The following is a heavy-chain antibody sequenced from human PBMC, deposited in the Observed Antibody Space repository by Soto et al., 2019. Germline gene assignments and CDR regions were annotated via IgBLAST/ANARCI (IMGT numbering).Heavy chain of an antibody. V-gene: IGHV4-31*03. J-gene: IGHJ4*02. CDR2: ISYGGGT. CDR1: GGSINSGGYC. D-gene: IGHD5-18*01. CDR3: SRGILV. Sequence: QVQLQESGPGLVKPSQTLSLTCTVSGGSINSGGYCWSWIRQHPGKGLDWVGCISYGGGTSSNPSLKSRFTISVDTSNNHFSLKLTSVTAAETAVYYCSRGILVWGQGALITVSS.